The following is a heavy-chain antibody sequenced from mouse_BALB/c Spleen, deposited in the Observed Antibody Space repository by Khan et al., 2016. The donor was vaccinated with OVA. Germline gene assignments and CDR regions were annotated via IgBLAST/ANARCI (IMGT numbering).Heavy chain of an antibody. CDR3: ARVYGGDFDY. CDR2: ISYSGNT. V-gene: IGHV3-2*02. J-gene: IGHJ2*01. D-gene: IGHD1-1*01. Sequence: VQLKESGPGLVKPSQSLSPTCTVTGYSITTDYAWNWIRQFPGNKLEWMGYISYSGNTKYNPSLKSRISITRDTSKNQFFLQLKSVTTEDTARYYCARVYGGDFDYWGQGTTLTVSS. CDR1: GYSITTDYA.